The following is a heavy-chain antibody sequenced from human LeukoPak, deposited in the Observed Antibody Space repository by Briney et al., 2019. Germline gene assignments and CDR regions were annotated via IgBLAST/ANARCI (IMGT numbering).Heavy chain of an antibody. V-gene: IGHV3-53*01. J-gene: IGHJ4*02. CDR1: GFTVSGSY. Sequence: GGSLRLSCAASGFTVSGSYMSWVRQAPGKGLEWVSVIYSAGSTYYADSVRGRFTISRDNSKNTLYLQMNSLRAEDTAVYYCARGPWDGSSGDYWGQGTLVTVSS. CDR3: ARGPWDGSSGDY. D-gene: IGHD6-19*01. CDR2: IYSAGST.